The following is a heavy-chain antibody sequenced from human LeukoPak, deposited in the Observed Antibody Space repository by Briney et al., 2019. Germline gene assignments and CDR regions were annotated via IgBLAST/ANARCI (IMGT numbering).Heavy chain of an antibody. CDR2: IWYDGSNK. Sequence: GRSLRLSCAASGFTFSNYGMHWVRQVPGKGLEWVAVIWYDGSNKYYADSVKGRFTISRDNSKNTLYLQMNSLRAEDTAVYYCARGDYYDSSGYSQYFQHWGQGTLVTVSS. CDR1: GFTFSNYG. J-gene: IGHJ1*01. CDR3: ARGDYYDSSGYSQYFQH. D-gene: IGHD3-22*01. V-gene: IGHV3-33*01.